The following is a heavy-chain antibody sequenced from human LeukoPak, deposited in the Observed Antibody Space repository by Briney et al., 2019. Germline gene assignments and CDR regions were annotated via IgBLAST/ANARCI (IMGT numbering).Heavy chain of an antibody. CDR3: ARSGMDCSSTSCYLDAFDI. D-gene: IGHD2-2*01. Sequence: GGSLRLFCAASGFTFSSYSMNWVRKAPGRGLEWVSYISSSSSTIYYADSVKGRFTIPRDNAKNSLYLQMNSLRAEDTAVYYCARSGMDCSSTSCYLDAFDIWGQGTMVTVSS. J-gene: IGHJ3*02. CDR1: GFTFSSYS. CDR2: ISSSSSTI. V-gene: IGHV3-48*01.